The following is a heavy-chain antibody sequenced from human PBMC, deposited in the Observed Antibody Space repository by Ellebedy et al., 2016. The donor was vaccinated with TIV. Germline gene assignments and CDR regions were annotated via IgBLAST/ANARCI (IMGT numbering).Heavy chain of an antibody. Sequence: MPSETLSLTCAVSGGSFSGYYWNWIRQPPGKGLEWIGEINHSGGTTYNPSLKSRVTISVDTSKKQFSLNLNSVTAADTAVYYCARGGYYYESSGYYYPYEYFQHWGQGTLVTVSS. CDR2: INHSGGT. CDR3: ARGGYYYESSGYYYPYEYFQH. V-gene: IGHV4-34*01. J-gene: IGHJ1*01. D-gene: IGHD3-22*01. CDR1: GGSFSGYY.